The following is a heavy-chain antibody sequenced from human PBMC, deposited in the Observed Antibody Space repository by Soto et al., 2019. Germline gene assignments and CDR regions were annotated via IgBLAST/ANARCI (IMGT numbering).Heavy chain of an antibody. CDR3: AREVVETSSLWLDP. CDR1: GGTFSSYA. V-gene: IGHV1-69*13. J-gene: IGHJ5*02. D-gene: IGHD6-6*01. Sequence: SVKVSCKASGGTFSSYAISWVRQAPGQGLEWMGGIIPIFGTANYAQKFQGRVTITADESTSTAYMELSSLRSEDTAVYYCAREVVETSSLWLDPWGQGTLVTVSS. CDR2: IIPIFGTA.